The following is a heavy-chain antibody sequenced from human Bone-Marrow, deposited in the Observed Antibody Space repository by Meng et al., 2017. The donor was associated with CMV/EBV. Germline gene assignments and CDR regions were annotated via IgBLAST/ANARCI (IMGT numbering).Heavy chain of an antibody. CDR3: ARAPEGKTGGDL. J-gene: IGHJ3*01. CDR2: IRYDGSNK. CDR1: GFTFSSYG. D-gene: IGHD2-15*01. Sequence: GESLKMSCAASGFTFSSYGMHWVRQAPGKGLEWVAFIRYDGSNKYYADSVKGRFTISRDNAKNSLYLQMNSLRADDTAVYYCARAPEGKTGGDLWGQGTLVTVSS. V-gene: IGHV3-30*02.